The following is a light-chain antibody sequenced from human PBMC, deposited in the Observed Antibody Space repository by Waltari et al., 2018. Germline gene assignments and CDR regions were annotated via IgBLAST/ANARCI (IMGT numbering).Light chain of an antibody. V-gene: IGLV2-14*03. CDR1: STAVGVNAY. J-gene: IGLJ3*02. Sequence: QSALSQPASVSGSPGQSVTISCTGTSTAVGVNAYASWYQQHPGRAPKLMIYDVRQRSSGVSNRFSGSRAGNTASLTISGLQTEDEADYYCTAYTTSATLVFGGGTRLTVL. CDR3: TAYTTSATLV. CDR2: DVR.